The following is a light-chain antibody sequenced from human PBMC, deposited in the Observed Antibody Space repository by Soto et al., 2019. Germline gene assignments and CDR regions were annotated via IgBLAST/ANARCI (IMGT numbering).Light chain of an antibody. CDR3: SSFTTSHTWV. V-gene: IGLV2-14*01. CDR2: EVS. CDR1: KDDVGTYDY. Sequence: QSVLTQPASVSASPGQSITLPCTGTKDDVGTYDYVSWYQHHPGKAPKLIMYEVSHRPSGVSDRFSGSQSGYMASLTISGLQSEDGADYYCSSFTTSHTWVFGGGTKLTVL. J-gene: IGLJ3*02.